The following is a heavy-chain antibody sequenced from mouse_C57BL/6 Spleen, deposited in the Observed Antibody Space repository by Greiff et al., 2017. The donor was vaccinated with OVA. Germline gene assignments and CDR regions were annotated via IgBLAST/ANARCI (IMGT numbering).Heavy chain of an antibody. J-gene: IGHJ3*01. CDR3: AREGLATRFGY. CDR2: INPGSGGT. D-gene: IGHD1-1*01. V-gene: IGHV1-54*01. Sequence: VQLQQSGAELVRPGTSVKVSCKASGYAFTNYLIEWVKQRPGQGLEWIGVINPGSGGTNYNEKFKGKATLTADKSSSTAYMQLSSLTSEDSAVYFCAREGLATRFGYWGQGTLVTVSA. CDR1: GYAFTNYL.